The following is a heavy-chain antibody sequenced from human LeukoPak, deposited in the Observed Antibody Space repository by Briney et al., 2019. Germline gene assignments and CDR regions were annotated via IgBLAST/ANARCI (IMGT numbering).Heavy chain of an antibody. CDR1: GGSISNYY. CDR2: ISYSGST. J-gene: IGHJ6*02. CDR3: ARSKSALQLVRNYYYYYGMDV. V-gene: IGHV4-59*01. Sequence: SETLSLTCTVSGGSISNYYWSWIRQPPGKGLEWIGYISYSGSTNYNPSLKSRVAISVDTSKNQFSLKLSSVTAADTAVYYCARSKSALQLVRNYYYYYGMDVWGQGTTVTVSS. D-gene: IGHD6-13*01.